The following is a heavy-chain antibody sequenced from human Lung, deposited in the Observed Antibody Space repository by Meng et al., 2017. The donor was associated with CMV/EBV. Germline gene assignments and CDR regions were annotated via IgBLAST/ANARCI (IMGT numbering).Heavy chain of an antibody. D-gene: IGHD2-15*01. J-gene: IGHJ4*02. CDR1: GYTFGSYG. V-gene: IGHV1-18*01. Sequence: QVHLLQSGPEVRKPGASVRVSCKASGYTFGSYGICWVRQAPGQGLEWMGWFVNYVDTYPAPKFQGRVTMTTDTHTNTAFMELGSLTSDDTAVYYCASGTPGRSYCDYWGQGTLVTVSS. CDR3: ASGTPGRSYCDY. CDR2: FVNYVDT.